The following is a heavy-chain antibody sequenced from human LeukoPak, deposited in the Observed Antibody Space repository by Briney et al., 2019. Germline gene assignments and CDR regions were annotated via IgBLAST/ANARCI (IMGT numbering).Heavy chain of an antibody. CDR1: GFTFSSYE. CDR3: ARGLLLGDYEIDY. D-gene: IGHD4-17*01. CDR2: ISSSGSTI. J-gene: IGHJ4*02. Sequence: GGSLRLSCAASGFTFSSYEMNWVRQAPGKGLEWVSYISSSGSTIYYADSVKGRFTISRDNAKNSLYLQMNSLRAEDTAVYYCARGLLLGDYEIDYWGQGTLVTVSS. V-gene: IGHV3-48*03.